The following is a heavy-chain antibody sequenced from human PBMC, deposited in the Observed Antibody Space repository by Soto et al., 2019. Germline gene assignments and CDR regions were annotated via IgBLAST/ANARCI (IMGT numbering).Heavy chain of an antibody. CDR2: IYEAGPT. J-gene: IGHJ4*02. Sequence: QLQLPESGPGLVKPSETLSLTCAVSGAAISRTGFHWGWIRQPPGQGLDWIGSIYEAGPTFHNSWLKSRVTIAAATSKSHFSLRLSSVTAADTAVYYCARRGSGHTFDYWGQGTLVTVSS. V-gene: IGHV4-39*01. CDR1: GAAISRTGFH. CDR3: ARRGSGHTFDY. D-gene: IGHD3-10*01.